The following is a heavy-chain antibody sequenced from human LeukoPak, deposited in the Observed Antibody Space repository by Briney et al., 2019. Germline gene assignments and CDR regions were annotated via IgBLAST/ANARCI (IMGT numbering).Heavy chain of an antibody. CDR3: ARDPYSDYFDY. D-gene: IGHD5-18*01. Sequence: ASVKVSCKSSGYTFTGYYMHWVRQAPGQGLEWMGWINPNTGGINYAQKFQGRVTMTRDTSISAAYMELSRLRTDDTAVYYCARDPYSDYFDYWGQGTLVTVSS. V-gene: IGHV1-2*02. CDR2: INPNTGGI. J-gene: IGHJ4*02. CDR1: GYTFTGYY.